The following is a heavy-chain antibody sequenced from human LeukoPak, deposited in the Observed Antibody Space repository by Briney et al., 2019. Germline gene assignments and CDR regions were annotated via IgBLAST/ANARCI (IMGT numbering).Heavy chain of an antibody. CDR1: GASISSYY. D-gene: IGHD6-6*01. Sequence: ETLSLTCTVSGASISSYYWSWIRQPPGKGLEWVSVIYSGGSTYYADSVKGRFTISRHNSKNTLYLQMNSLRAEDTAVYYCARARIKDSSSQLDYWGQGTLVTVSS. CDR2: IYSGGST. CDR3: ARARIKDSSSQLDY. V-gene: IGHV3-53*04. J-gene: IGHJ4*02.